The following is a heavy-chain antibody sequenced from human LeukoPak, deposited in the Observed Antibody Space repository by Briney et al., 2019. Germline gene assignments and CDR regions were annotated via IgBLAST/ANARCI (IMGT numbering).Heavy chain of an antibody. V-gene: IGHV1-2*04. CDR1: GYTFTGYY. CDR3: ARDVYGSGSFAFGI. D-gene: IGHD3-10*01. J-gene: IGHJ3*02. CDR2: INPHSGGT. Sequence: ASVKVSCKASGYTFTGYYMHWVRQAPGQGLEWMGWINPHSGGTNYAQKFQGWVTMTRDTSISTAYMELSRLRSDDTAVYYCARDVYGSGSFAFGIWGQGTMVTVSS.